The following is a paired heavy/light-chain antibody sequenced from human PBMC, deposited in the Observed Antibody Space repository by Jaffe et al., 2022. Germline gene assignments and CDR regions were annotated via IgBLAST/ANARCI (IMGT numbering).Heavy chain of an antibody. CDR1: GFTFSTYA. V-gene: IGHV3-23*01. D-gene: IGHD3-10*01. Sequence: EVQLLESGGGLVQPGGSLRLSCAASGFTFSTYAMSWVRQAPGKGLEWVSVISGGGSTIYYADSVKGRFTISRDNSKSTLDLQMNSLRAEDTAVYYCAKLQGPYKQAWHFEYWGQGTLVTVSS. CDR2: ISGGGSTI. CDR3: AKLQGPYKQAWHFEY. J-gene: IGHJ4*02.
Light chain of an antibody. CDR3: GAWDDSLNAWV. CDR2: TNS. J-gene: IGLJ3*02. Sequence: QSVLTQPPSASGTPGQRVTISCSGSSSNIGSNTVNWYRQLPGTAPKLLIYTNSQRPSGVPDRFSGSKSGTSASLAISGLQSEDEADYYCGAWDDSLNAWVFGGGTKLTVL. V-gene: IGLV1-44*01. CDR1: SSNIGSNT.